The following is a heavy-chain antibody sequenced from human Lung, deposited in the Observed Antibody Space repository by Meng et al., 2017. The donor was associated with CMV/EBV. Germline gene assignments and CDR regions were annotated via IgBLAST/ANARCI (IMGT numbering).Heavy chain of an antibody. CDR2: IIPMRATT. J-gene: IGHJ6*02. Sequence: SVXVSXKASGDTFSKYVTSWVRQAPGQGLEWMGGIIPMRATTNYAQRFQGRVTITADKSTATVYMELSSLRSEDTAVYYCVGSEEFYHSRSGWEWYYHYGMDVWXPGTXVTVAS. CDR3: VGSEEFYHSRSGWEWYYHYGMDV. V-gene: IGHV1-69*10. CDR1: GDTFSKYV. D-gene: IGHD3-3*01.